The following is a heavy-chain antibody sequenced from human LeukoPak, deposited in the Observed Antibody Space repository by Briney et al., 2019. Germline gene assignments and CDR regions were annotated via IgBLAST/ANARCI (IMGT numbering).Heavy chain of an antibody. CDR3: ARDYGDYAYYYYYYTDV. V-gene: IGHV3-21*01. J-gene: IGHJ6*03. CDR2: ISSSSSYI. D-gene: IGHD4-17*01. CDR1: GFTFSSYS. Sequence: PGGSLRLSCAASGFTFSSYSMNWVRQALGKGLEWVSSISSSSSYIYYADSVKGRFTISRDNAKNSLYLQMNSLRAEDTAVYYCARDYGDYAYYYYYYTDVWGKGTTVTVSS.